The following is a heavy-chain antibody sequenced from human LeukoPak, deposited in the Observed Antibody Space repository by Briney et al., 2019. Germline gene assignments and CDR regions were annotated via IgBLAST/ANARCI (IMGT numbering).Heavy chain of an antibody. D-gene: IGHD3-3*02. CDR1: GFTFSSYA. CDR2: ISSSSYI. J-gene: IGHJ5*01. Sequence: GGSLRLSCAASGFTFSSYAMSWVRQAPGKGLEWVSSISSSSYIYYADSVKGRLTISRDNAKNSLYLQKNSLRAEDTAVYYCAAGRPSNDWYEFWGEGTLVTVSS. V-gene: IGHV3-21*01. CDR3: AAGRPSNDWYEF.